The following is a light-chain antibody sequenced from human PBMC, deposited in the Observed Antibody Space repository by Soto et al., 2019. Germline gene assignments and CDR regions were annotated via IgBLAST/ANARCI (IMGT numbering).Light chain of an antibody. CDR2: GAS. Sequence: EFVFTQSPGTLALSPGARATLSCRTSQSVSSSYLAWYQQKPGHAPRLLIYGASSSATGLPDRFSGRGAGTDFTLTSNRLAHDDVAVYYCQRYGSSPTFGQGTKVEIK. CDR1: QSVSSSY. V-gene: IGKV3-20*01. J-gene: IGKJ1*01. CDR3: QRYGSSPT.